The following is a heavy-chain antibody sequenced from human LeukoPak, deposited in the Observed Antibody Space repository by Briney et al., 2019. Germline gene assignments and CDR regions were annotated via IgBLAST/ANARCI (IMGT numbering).Heavy chain of an antibody. V-gene: IGHV3-21*01. Sequence: GGSLRLSCAASGFTFSSYSMNWVRQAPGKGLEWVSSISSSSSYIYYADSVKGRFTISRDNAKNSLYLQMNSLRAEDTAVYYCARGNWNDGYYYGMDVWGQGTTVTVSS. D-gene: IGHD1-1*01. CDR1: GFTFSSYS. CDR2: ISSSSSYI. J-gene: IGHJ6*02. CDR3: ARGNWNDGYYYGMDV.